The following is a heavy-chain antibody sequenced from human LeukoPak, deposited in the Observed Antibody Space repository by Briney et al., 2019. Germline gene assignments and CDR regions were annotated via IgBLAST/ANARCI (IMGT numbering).Heavy chain of an antibody. CDR3: ARDLTIFGVVIHLHGAFDI. CDR2: ISSSSSYI. J-gene: IGHJ3*02. CDR1: GFTFSSYS. Sequence: GGSLRLSCAASGFTFSSYSMNWVRQAPGKGLEWVSSISSSSSYIYYADSVKGRFTISRDNAKNSLYVQLHRLRAEDTAVYYCARDLTIFGVVIHLHGAFDIWGQGTMVTVSS. D-gene: IGHD3-3*01. V-gene: IGHV3-21*01.